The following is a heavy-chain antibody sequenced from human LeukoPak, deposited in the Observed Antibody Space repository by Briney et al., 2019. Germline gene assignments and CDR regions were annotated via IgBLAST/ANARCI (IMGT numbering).Heavy chain of an antibody. CDR3: ARRTQLWSRPFDY. Sequence: PGGSLRLSCAASGFTFSSYAMSWVRQAPGKGLEWVSAISGSGGSTYYADSVKGRFTISRDNSKNTLYLQMNSLRAEDTAVYYCARRTQLWSRPFDYWGQGTLVTVSS. V-gene: IGHV3-23*01. D-gene: IGHD5-18*01. J-gene: IGHJ4*02. CDR2: ISGSGGST. CDR1: GFTFSSYA.